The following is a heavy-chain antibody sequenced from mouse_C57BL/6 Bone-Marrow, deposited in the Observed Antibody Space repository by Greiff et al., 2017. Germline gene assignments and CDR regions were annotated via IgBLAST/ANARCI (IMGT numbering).Heavy chain of an antibody. CDR2: IDPENGDP. J-gene: IGHJ4*01. D-gene: IGHD2-3*01. V-gene: IGHV14-4*01. CDR3: TDGYYYAMDY. Sequence: EVQLQQSGAELVRPGASVKLSCTASGFNIKDDYMHWVKQRPEQGLAWIGWIDPENGDPEYASKFQGKATITADTASNTAYLQLSSLTSEDTAVYYCTDGYYYAMDYWGQGTSVTVSS. CDR1: GFNIKDDY.